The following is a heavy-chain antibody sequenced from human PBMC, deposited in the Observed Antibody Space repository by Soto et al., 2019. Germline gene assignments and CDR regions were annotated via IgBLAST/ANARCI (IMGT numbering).Heavy chain of an antibody. D-gene: IGHD3-10*01. CDR3: ASSRGYYGSGSYYTAGEQPDYYYYYGMDV. CDR1: GGSISSGGYS. V-gene: IGHV4-30-2*01. Sequence: SETLSLTCAVSGGSISSGGYSWSWIRQPPGKGLEWIGYIYHSGSTYYNPSLKSRVTISVDRSKNQFSLKLSSVTAADTAVYYCASSRGYYGSGSYYTAGEQPDYYYYYGMDVWGQGTTVT. CDR2: IYHSGST. J-gene: IGHJ6*02.